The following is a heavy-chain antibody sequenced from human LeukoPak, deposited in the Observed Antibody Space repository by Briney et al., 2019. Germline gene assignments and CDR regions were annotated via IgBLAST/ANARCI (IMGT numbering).Heavy chain of an antibody. CDR2: IIPILGIA. CDR1: GGTFSSYA. Sequence: SVKVSCKASGGTFSSYAISWVRQAPGQGLEWMGRIIPILGIANYAQKFQGRVTMTRNTSISTAYMELSSLRSEDTAVYYCARLTYYYDSSGYYLGPGAFDIWGQGTMVTVSS. D-gene: IGHD3-22*01. V-gene: IGHV1-69*04. CDR3: ARLTYYYDSSGYYLGPGAFDI. J-gene: IGHJ3*02.